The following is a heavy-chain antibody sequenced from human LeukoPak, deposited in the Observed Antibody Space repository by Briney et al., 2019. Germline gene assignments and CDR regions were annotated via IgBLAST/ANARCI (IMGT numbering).Heavy chain of an antibody. CDR1: GFTFSSYG. D-gene: IGHD1-14*01. CDR3: ARGQNRKYGSFDF. Sequence: AETLTLTCAASGFTFSSYGMHWVRQPPGKGLEWVAFIRYDGSNNYYADSVKGRFTISGDTSKNTLYLQMNIMRGEDTAVYYWARGQNRKYGSFDFWGQGTLVTVSS. CDR2: IRYDGSNN. J-gene: IGHJ4*02. V-gene: IGHV3-30*02.